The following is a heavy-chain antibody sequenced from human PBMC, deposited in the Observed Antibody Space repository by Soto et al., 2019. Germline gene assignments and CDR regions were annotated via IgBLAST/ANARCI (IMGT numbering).Heavy chain of an antibody. J-gene: IGHJ2*01. D-gene: IGHD4-17*01. V-gene: IGHV4-4*02. CDR3: ARAGRDYPAGWYFDL. CDR1: SGSISSSNW. CDR2: IYHSGST. Sequence: QVQLQESGPGLVKPSGTLSLTCAVSSGSISSSNWWSWVRQPPGKGLEWIGEIYHSGSTNYNPSPKSRVTISVDKSKNQFSLKLSSVTAADTAVYYCARAGRDYPAGWYFDLWGRGTLVTVSS.